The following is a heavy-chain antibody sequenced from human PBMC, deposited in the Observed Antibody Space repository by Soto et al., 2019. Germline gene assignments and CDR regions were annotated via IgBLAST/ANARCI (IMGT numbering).Heavy chain of an antibody. Sequence: SETLSLTCAVSSGSISSSNWWSWVRQPPGKGLEWIGEIYHSGSTNYNPSLKSRVTISVDKSKNQFSLKLSSVTAADTAVYYCARGGGGNPHTVTLAFDIWGQGTMVTVSS. CDR3: ARGGGGNPHTVTLAFDI. V-gene: IGHV4-4*02. CDR2: IYHSGST. D-gene: IGHD4-17*01. CDR1: SGSISSSNW. J-gene: IGHJ3*02.